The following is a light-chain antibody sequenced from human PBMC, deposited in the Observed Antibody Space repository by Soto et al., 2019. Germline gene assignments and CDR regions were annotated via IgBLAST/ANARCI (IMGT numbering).Light chain of an antibody. V-gene: IGKV2-30*02. CDR1: QSLVHSDGNTY. CDR3: MQGTHWPWT. J-gene: IGKJ1*01. Sequence: DVEMTQSPLSLPVSLGQPASISCRSSQSLVHSDGNTYLNWFQQRPGQSPRRLISRASQRDSGVPERFSGSGSGTDFTLKISRVGAEDVGVYYFMQGTHWPWTLGQGTKVEIK. CDR2: RAS.